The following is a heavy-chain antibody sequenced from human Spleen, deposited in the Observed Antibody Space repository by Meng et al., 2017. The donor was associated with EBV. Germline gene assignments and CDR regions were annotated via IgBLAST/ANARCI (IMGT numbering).Heavy chain of an antibody. D-gene: IGHD3-22*01. J-gene: IGHJ4*02. V-gene: IGHV3-15*01. Sequence: EVQLVESXGGLVKPGXSLRLSXAASGFTFSNAWMSWVRQAPGKGLEWVARITSNTDGGTTEYAAPAKGRFTISRDDAKNTLYLQMNSLKTEDTAFYYCTTDQYDSSGRHFDYWGQGTLVTVSS. CDR2: ITSNTDGGTT. CDR3: TTDQYDSSGRHFDY. CDR1: GFTFSNAW.